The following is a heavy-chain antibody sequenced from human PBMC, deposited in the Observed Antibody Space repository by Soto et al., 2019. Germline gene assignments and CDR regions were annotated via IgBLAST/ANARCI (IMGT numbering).Heavy chain of an antibody. V-gene: IGHV2-5*02. Sequence: QITLKESGPTLVKPTQTLTLTCTFSGFSLSTSGVGVGWIRQPPGKALEWLALIYWDDDKRYSPSLKSRLTIPKETSKNQVVLTMTNMDPVDTATYYCAHSTDYYDSSGYYYPPNYFDYWGQGTLVTVSS. J-gene: IGHJ4*02. CDR1: GFSLSTSGVG. CDR3: AHSTDYYDSSGYYYPPNYFDY. CDR2: IYWDDDK. D-gene: IGHD3-22*01.